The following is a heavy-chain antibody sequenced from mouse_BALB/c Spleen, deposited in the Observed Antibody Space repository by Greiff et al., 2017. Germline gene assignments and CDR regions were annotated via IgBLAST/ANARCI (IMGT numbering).Heavy chain of an antibody. D-gene: IGHD2-14*01. CDR1: GFNIKDYY. CDR2: IDPENGDT. J-gene: IGHJ4*01. V-gene: IGHV14-4*02. Sequence: VQLQQSGAELVRSGASVKLSCTASGFNIKDYYMHWVKQRPEQGLEWIGWIDPENGDTEYAPKFQGKATMTADTSSNTAYLQLSSLTSEDTAVYYCNEGVRYAMDYWGQGTSVTVSS. CDR3: NEGVRYAMDY.